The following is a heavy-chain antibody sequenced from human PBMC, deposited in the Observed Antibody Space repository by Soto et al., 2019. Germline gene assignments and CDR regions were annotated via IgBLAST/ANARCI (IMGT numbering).Heavy chain of an antibody. D-gene: IGHD2-2*01. Sequence: SVKVSCKASGGTFSSYAISWVRQAPGQGLEWMGGIIPIFGTANYAQKFQGRVTITADESTSTAYMELSSLRSEDTAVYYCARVWDCISTSCYGYYYYGMDVWGQGTTVTVSS. J-gene: IGHJ6*02. V-gene: IGHV1-69*13. CDR2: IIPIFGTA. CDR3: ARVWDCISTSCYGYYYYGMDV. CDR1: GGTFSSYA.